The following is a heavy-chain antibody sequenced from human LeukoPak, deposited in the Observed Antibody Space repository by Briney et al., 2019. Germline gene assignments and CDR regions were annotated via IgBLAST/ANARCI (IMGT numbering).Heavy chain of an antibody. V-gene: IGHV3-13*01. CDR2: IGIAGDT. J-gene: IGHJ3*02. CDR3: ARGGGNPRGSDI. D-gene: IGHD3-10*01. CDR1: GFSFTNYD. Sequence: GGSLRLSCVASGFSFTNYDMHWVRQAPGKGLEWVSAIGIAGDTYYPGSVKGRFTISRENAKNSLYLQMNSLRVEDTGVYYCARGGGNPRGSDIWGQGTMVTVSS.